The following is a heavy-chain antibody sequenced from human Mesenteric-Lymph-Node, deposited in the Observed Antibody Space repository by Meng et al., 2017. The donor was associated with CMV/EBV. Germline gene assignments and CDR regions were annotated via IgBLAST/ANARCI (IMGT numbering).Heavy chain of an antibody. CDR1: GFTFSSYS. J-gene: IGHJ4*02. Sequence: GESLKISCAASGFTFSSYSMNWVRQAPGKGLEWVSYISSSSSTIYYADSVKGRFTISRDNAKNSLYLQMNSLRAEDTAVYYCARGNAQAFDYWGQGTLVTVSS. V-gene: IGHV3-48*04. D-gene: IGHD1-1*01. CDR3: ARGNAQAFDY. CDR2: ISSSSSTI.